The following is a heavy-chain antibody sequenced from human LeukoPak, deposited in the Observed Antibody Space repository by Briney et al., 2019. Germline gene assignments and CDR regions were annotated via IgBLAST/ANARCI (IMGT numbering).Heavy chain of an antibody. Sequence: SGGSLRLSCAASGFTFSDYYMSWIRQAPGKGLEWVSYISSSGSTIYYADSVKGRFTISRDNAKNSLYLQMNSLRAEDTAVYYCARDHKVVVPAAMGYYYYGMDVWGQGTTVTVSS. CDR2: ISSSGSTI. V-gene: IGHV3-11*04. CDR1: GFTFSDYY. J-gene: IGHJ6*02. CDR3: ARDHKVVVPAAMGYYYYGMDV. D-gene: IGHD2-2*01.